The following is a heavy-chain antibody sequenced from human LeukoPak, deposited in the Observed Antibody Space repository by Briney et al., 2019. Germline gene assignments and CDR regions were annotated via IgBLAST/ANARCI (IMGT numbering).Heavy chain of an antibody. J-gene: IGHJ5*02. CDR3: VRVMTGTTSRWFDP. Sequence: SQTLSLTCTVSGYSISRGYYWGWIRQPPRKGLEWIGSIYHSGRTYYIPSVKSRVTISVDTSKNQCSVKLGSVTGADTAVYYCVRVMTGTTSRWFDPWGQGTLVTVSS. CDR2: IYHSGRT. CDR1: GYSISRGYY. V-gene: IGHV4-38-2*02. D-gene: IGHD1-7*01.